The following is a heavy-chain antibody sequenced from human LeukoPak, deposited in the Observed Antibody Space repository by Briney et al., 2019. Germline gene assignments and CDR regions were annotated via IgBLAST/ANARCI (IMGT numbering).Heavy chain of an antibody. J-gene: IGHJ5*02. CDR1: GYTFTSYD. CDR2: MNPNSGNT. CDR3: ARGLPTTLIQLWSRQRNWFDP. Sequence: ASMKVSCKASGYTFTSYDINWVRQATGQGLEWMGWMNPNSGNTGYAQKFQGRGTMTRNTSISTAYMDLSSLRSEDTAVYYCARGLPTTLIQLWSRQRNWFDPWGQGTLVTVSS. D-gene: IGHD5-18*01. V-gene: IGHV1-8*01.